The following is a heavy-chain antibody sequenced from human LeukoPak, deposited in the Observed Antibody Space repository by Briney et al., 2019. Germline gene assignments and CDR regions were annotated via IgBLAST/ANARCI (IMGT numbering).Heavy chain of an antibody. V-gene: IGHV4-31*03. J-gene: IGHJ5*02. CDR1: GGSISSGNYF. Sequence: SETLSLTCTVSGGSISSGNYFWNWIRQHPGKGLEWIGCIYYSGSTYYNPSLKSRVTISVDTSKSQFSLKLSSVTAADMAVYYCARHYGPWGQGTLVTVSS. D-gene: IGHD3-16*01. CDR3: ARHYGP. CDR2: IYYSGST.